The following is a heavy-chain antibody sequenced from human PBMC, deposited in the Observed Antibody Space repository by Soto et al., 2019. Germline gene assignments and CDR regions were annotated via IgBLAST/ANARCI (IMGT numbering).Heavy chain of an antibody. CDR2: ISSSSSYT. CDR3: AKDYSSGRLRFLEWLFDY. J-gene: IGHJ4*02. Sequence: PGGSLRLSCAASGFTFSDYYMSWIRQAPGKGLEWVSYISSSSSYTNYADSVKGRFTISRDNAKNSLYLQMNSLRAEDTALYYCAKDYSSGRLRFLEWLFDYWGQGTLVTVSS. CDR1: GFTFSDYY. D-gene: IGHD3-3*01. V-gene: IGHV3-11*05.